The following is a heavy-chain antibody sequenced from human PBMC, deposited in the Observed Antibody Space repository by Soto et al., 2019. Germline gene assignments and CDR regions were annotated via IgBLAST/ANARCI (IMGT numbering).Heavy chain of an antibody. J-gene: IGHJ6*03. CDR1: GFTFSSYA. CDR2: ISGSGGST. Sequence: GGSLRLSCAASGFTFSSYAMSWVRQAPGKGLEWVSAISGSGGSTYYADSVKGRFTISRDNSKNTLYLQMNSLRAEDTAVYYCTVRYGSGSEYYYYYYYMDVWGKGTTVTVSS. CDR3: TVRYGSGSEYYYYYYYMDV. V-gene: IGHV3-23*01. D-gene: IGHD3-10*01.